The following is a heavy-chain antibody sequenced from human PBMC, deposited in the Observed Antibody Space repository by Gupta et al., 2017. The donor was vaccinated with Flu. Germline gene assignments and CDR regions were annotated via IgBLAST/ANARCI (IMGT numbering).Heavy chain of an antibody. CDR3: ARDAWAGTNGFYYYYYMDV. CDR2: ISYDGTNK. J-gene: IGHJ6*03. V-gene: IGHV3-30*04. D-gene: IGHD1-7*01. Sequence: HWVRQAPGKGLEWVAVISYDGTNKYYADPAKGRFTFSRDNSKNTLYLQVNSLRAEDTGVYYCARDAWAGTNGFYYYYYMDVWGKGTTVFVSS.